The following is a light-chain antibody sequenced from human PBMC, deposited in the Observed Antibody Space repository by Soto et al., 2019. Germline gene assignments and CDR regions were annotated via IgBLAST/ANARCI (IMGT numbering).Light chain of an antibody. V-gene: IGKV3-20*01. Sequence: EVVLTQSPXTLSLSPGERATLSCRASQSVSNNYLAWYQQKPGQSPKLLIFGSSDRATGIPDRFSGSGSGTDFTLTISSLEPEDFAVYYCQQYGSSPPYTFGQGTKLEIK. CDR1: QSVSNNY. CDR2: GSS. CDR3: QQYGSSPPYT. J-gene: IGKJ2*01.